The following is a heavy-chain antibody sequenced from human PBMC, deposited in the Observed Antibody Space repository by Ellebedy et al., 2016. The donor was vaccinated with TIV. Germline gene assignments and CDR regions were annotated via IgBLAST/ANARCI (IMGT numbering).Heavy chain of an antibody. CDR1: GYTFTGYY. J-gene: IGHJ4*02. CDR3: ARDGAGLVVVAATFDY. D-gene: IGHD2-15*01. CDR2: INPNSGGT. V-gene: IGHV1-2*02. Sequence: ASVKVSXXASGYTFTGYYMHWVRQAPGQGLEWMGWINPNSGGTNYAQKFQGRVTMTRDTSISTAYMELSRLRSDDTAVYYCARDGAGLVVVAATFDYWGQGTLVTVSS.